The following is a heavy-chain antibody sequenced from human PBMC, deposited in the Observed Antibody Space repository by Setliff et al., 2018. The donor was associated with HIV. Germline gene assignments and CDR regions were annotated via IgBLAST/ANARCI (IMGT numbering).Heavy chain of an antibody. Sequence: GGSLRLSCAASGFTFSDPAMSWIRQAPGKGLEWVSAISSSGDKTYYADSVKGRFAISRDNAKNMLYLQMSSLRAEDTALYYCAKDWRRPFVVLPWGQGIQVTVSS. J-gene: IGHJ4*02. CDR2: ISSSGDKT. CDR3: AKDWRRPFVVLP. D-gene: IGHD2-2*01. V-gene: IGHV3-23*01. CDR1: GFTFSDPA.